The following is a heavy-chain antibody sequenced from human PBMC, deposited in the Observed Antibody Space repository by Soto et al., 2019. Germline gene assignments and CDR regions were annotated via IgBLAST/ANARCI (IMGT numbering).Heavy chain of an antibody. Sequence: SETLSLTCAVSGYSISNGGYWGWVRQTPGKGLEWIGSIYHSGNTNYNPSLKTRVTMSVDKSKNQFSRKLNSVTAAGKDIYYCARGSAKERPFGFDHWGQGTLVTVSS. CDR1: GYSISNGGY. CDR2: IYHSGNT. CDR3: ARGSAKERPFGFDH. V-gene: IGHV4-38-2*01. D-gene: IGHD3-10*01. J-gene: IGHJ4*02.